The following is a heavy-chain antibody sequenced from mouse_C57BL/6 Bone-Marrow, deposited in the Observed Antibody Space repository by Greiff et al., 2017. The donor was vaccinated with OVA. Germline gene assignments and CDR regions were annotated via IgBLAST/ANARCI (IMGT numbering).Heavy chain of an antibody. CDR1: GYTFTSYW. Sequence: QVQLQQPGAELVMPGASVKLSCKASGYTFTSYWMHWVKQRPGQGLEWIGEIDPSDSYTNYNQKFKGKSTLTVDKSSSTAYMQLSSLTSEDSAVYYCAREEYYGSSPCVWGTGTTVTVSS. V-gene: IGHV1-69*01. CDR3: AREEYYGSSPCV. D-gene: IGHD1-1*01. CDR2: IDPSDSYT. J-gene: IGHJ1*03.